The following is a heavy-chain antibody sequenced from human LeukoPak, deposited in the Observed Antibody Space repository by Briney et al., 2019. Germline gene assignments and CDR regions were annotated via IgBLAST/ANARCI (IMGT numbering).Heavy chain of an antibody. CDR1: GFTFSSYS. CDR3: ARDSVMVRGVIADY. D-gene: IGHD3-10*01. CDR2: ISSSSSYI. J-gene: IGHJ4*02. Sequence: GGSLRLSCAASGFTFSSYSMNWVRQAPGKGLEWVSSISSSSSYIYYADSVKGRFTISRDNAKNSLYLQMNSLRAEDTAVYYCARDSVMVRGVIADYWGQGILVTVSS. V-gene: IGHV3-21*01.